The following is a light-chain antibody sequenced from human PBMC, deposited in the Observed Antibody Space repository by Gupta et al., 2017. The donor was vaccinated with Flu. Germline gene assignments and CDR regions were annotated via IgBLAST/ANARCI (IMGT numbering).Light chain of an antibody. J-gene: IGLJ3*02. CDR2: DVT. CDR1: SSDVGGDNY. V-gene: IGLV2-8*01. Sequence: SVTITSTGTSSDVGGDNYFSWYHPHTAKAPNLMVYDVTKRPAGVPGRFSGSKSDNTASLTVSVLQAEEEADYYCHSNAGSNNWVFGGGTKLTVL. CDR3: HSNAGSNNWV.